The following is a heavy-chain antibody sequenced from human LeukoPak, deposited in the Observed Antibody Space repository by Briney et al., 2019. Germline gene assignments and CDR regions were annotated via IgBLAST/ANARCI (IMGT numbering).Heavy chain of an antibody. CDR3: AKTGAYQLPWCYYFNY. CDR1: GFTFSSYW. Sequence: PGGSLRLSCGASGFTFSSYWMSWVRQAPWKGLEWVSTISGSGGSTYYADSVKGRFTISRDNSKNTLYLQMNSLRAEDTAVYYCAKTGAYQLPWCYYFNYWGQGTLVTVSS. CDR2: ISGSGGST. J-gene: IGHJ4*02. D-gene: IGHD2-2*01. V-gene: IGHV3-23*01.